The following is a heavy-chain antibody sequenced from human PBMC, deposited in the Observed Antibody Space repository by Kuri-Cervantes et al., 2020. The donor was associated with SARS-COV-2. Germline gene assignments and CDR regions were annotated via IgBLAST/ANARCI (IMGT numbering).Heavy chain of an antibody. CDR2: ISYDGSNK. CDR1: GFTFSSSW. CDR3: ARGGYCTNGVCYTPPYYYYGMDV. D-gene: IGHD2-8*01. V-gene: IGHV3-30*03. J-gene: IGHJ6*02. Sequence: GESLKISCAASGFTFSSSWMQWVCQAPGKGLEWVAVISYDGSNKYYADSVKGRFTISRDNAKNSLYLQMNSLRAEDTAVYYCARGGYCTNGVCYTPPYYYYGMDVWGQGTTVTVSS.